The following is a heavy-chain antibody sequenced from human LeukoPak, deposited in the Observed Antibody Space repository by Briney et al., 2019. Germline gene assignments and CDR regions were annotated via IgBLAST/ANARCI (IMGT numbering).Heavy chain of an antibody. D-gene: IGHD4-11*01. CDR3: ARWGYDYSDKSMYYFDY. CDR2: IHTNTGNP. V-gene: IGHV7-4-1*02. Sequence: GASVTVSCTASGYSFTNYAINWVRQAPGQGLEWMGWIHTNTGNPTYAQDFTGRFVFSLDTSVSTAYLQISSLKAEDTAVYYCARWGYDYSDKSMYYFDYWGQGTLVTVSS. CDR1: GYSFTNYA. J-gene: IGHJ4*02.